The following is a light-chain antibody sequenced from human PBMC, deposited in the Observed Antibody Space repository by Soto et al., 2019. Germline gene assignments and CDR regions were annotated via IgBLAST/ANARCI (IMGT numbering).Light chain of an antibody. V-gene: IGKV1-39*01. J-gene: IGKJ2*01. CDR1: QGISSY. CDR2: GAS. Sequence: DIQMIQSPSSLSASVGDTVTITCRASQGISSYLNWYQHRPGRAPKLLMYGASTLQSGVPSRFSGSGSGTDYTLTISSLQPEDSATYYCQQSFTPPYTFGQGTNLGIK. CDR3: QQSFTPPYT.